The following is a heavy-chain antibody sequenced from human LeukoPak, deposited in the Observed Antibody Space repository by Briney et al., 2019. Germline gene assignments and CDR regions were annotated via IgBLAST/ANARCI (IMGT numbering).Heavy chain of an antibody. J-gene: IGHJ4*02. V-gene: IGHV1-2*02. CDR1: GYTFTGYY. D-gene: IGHD3-22*01. Sequence: ASVKVSCKASGYTFTGYYMHWVRQAPGQGLKWMGWINPNSGGTNYAQKLQGRVTMTRDTSISTAYMELSRLRSDDTAVYYCARATKYYYDSSGYYYPLDYWGQGTLVTVSS. CDR3: ARATKYYYDSSGYYYPLDY. CDR2: INPNSGGT.